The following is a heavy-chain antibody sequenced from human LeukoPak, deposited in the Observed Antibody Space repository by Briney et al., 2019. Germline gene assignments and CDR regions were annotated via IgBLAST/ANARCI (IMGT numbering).Heavy chain of an antibody. J-gene: IGHJ4*02. CDR3: VRGLGHYSSDY. V-gene: IGHV4-34*01. CDR2: INHSGST. CDR1: GASFSDFY. D-gene: IGHD5-18*01. Sequence: SETLSLTCAVYGASFSDFYWSWIRQPPGKGLEWIGEINHSGSTNFNPSLKSRVTISVDTSKNQFSLNLSSVTAADTAVYYCVRGLGHYSSDYWGQGTLVTVSS.